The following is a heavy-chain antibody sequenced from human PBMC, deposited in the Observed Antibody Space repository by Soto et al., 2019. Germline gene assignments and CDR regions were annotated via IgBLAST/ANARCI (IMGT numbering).Heavy chain of an antibody. CDR1: GYTFVDYY. Sequence: ASVKVSCKGSGYTFVDYYMHWVRQAPGQGLEWVGWINPKSGGTKYAQKFQGRVAMTRDTSISTAYMELSGLKSDDTAVYYCANLQGGLTFVPWGQGTLVTVSS. CDR2: INPKSGGT. CDR3: ANLQGGLTFVP. J-gene: IGHJ5*02. D-gene: IGHD3-16*01. V-gene: IGHV1-2*02.